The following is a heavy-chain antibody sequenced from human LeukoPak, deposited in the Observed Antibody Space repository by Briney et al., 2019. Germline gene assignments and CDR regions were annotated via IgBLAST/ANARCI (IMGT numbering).Heavy chain of an antibody. Sequence: SQTLSLTCTVSGGSISSGGYYWSWIRQHPGKGLEWIGYIYYSGSTYYNPSLKSRVTISVDTSKNQFSLKLSSVTAADTAVYYYAREVRFCYGMDVWGQGTTVTVSS. CDR1: GGSISSGGYY. V-gene: IGHV4-31*03. D-gene: IGHD3-3*01. CDR3: AREVRFCYGMDV. J-gene: IGHJ6*02. CDR2: IYYSGST.